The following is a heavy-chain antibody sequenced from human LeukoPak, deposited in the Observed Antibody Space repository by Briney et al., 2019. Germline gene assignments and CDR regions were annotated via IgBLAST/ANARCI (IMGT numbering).Heavy chain of an antibody. V-gene: IGHV3-33*01. CDR2: IRYDGSNA. CDR1: GFMFKNYD. D-gene: IGHD3-10*01. Sequence: GGSLRLSCAASGFMFKNYDMHWVRQAPGKGLEWVAVIRYDGSNANYADSMKGRFTISRDNSKNTLYLQMNTLRAEDTAVYYCARLMVPTTLDDYWGQGTLVTVSS. CDR3: ARLMVPTTLDDY. J-gene: IGHJ4*02.